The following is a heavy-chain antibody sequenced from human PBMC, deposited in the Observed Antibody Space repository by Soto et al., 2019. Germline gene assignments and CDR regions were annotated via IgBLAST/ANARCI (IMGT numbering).Heavy chain of an antibody. CDR3: ARGEYCTNGVCYTGRADAFDI. D-gene: IGHD2-8*01. V-gene: IGHV1-18*01. CDR1: GYTFTSYG. J-gene: IGHJ3*02. Sequence: ASVKVSCKASGYTFTSYGISWVRQAPGQGLEWMGWINAYNGNTNYAQKLQGRVTMTTDTSTSTAYMELSSLRSEDTAVYYCARGEYCTNGVCYTGRADAFDIWGQGTMVTVSS. CDR2: INAYNGNT.